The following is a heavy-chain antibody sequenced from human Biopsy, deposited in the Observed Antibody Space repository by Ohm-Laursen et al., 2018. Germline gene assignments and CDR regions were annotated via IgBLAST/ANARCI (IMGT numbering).Heavy chain of an antibody. CDR1: DGSINSYY. D-gene: IGHD5-18*01. J-gene: IGHJ4*02. CDR2: IYYSGST. Sequence: GTLSLTCSVSDGSINSYYWNWIRQPPGKRLEWIGNIYYSGSTNFNPSLKSRVTISVDTSKNQFSLKLSSVTAADTAVYFCARGSSYGYDFDYWGQGTLVAVSS. V-gene: IGHV4-59*01. CDR3: ARGSSYGYDFDY.